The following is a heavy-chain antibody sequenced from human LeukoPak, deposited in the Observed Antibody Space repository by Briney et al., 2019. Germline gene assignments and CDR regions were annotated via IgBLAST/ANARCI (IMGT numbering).Heavy chain of an antibody. CDR3: ARHRGDYRTTETYYYSYYMDV. D-gene: IGHD4-17*01. Sequence: GGSLRLSCAASGFTFSRYAMTWVRQAPGKGLEWFSSISASGGNTYYADSVKGRFTISRDNSKNTLYLQMNSLRAEDTAIYYCARHRGDYRTTETYYYSYYMDVWGKGTTVTVSS. V-gene: IGHV3-23*01. J-gene: IGHJ6*03. CDR1: GFTFSRYA. CDR2: ISASGGNT.